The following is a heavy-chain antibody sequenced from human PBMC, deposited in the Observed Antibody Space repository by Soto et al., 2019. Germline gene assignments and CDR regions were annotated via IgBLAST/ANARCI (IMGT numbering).Heavy chain of an antibody. CDR1: GGTFSSYA. CDR3: AFPLKYLACYRFYS. Sequence: ASVKVSCKASGGTFSSYAISWVRQAPGQGLEWMGGIIPIFGTANYAQKFQGRVTITADESTSTAYMELSSLRSEDTAVYYCAFPLKYLACYRFYSRALGALVPVSS. CDR2: IIPIFGTA. J-gene: IGHJ4*02. D-gene: IGHD2-2*01. V-gene: IGHV1-69*13.